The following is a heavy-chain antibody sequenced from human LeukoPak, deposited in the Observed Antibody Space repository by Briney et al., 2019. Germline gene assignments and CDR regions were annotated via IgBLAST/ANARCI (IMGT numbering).Heavy chain of an antibody. CDR3: ARGGYSGYPGY. CDR2: IHYSGST. Sequence: SSETLALTCTVCGGSITNYYWSWIRQPPGKGREWIGYIHYSGSTKNKSSLKSRVNISVDTAKNQFSLKLNSVTAADTAVNYCARGGYSGYPGYWGQGTLVTVSS. CDR1: GGSITNYY. J-gene: IGHJ4*02. V-gene: IGHV4-59*01. D-gene: IGHD5-12*01.